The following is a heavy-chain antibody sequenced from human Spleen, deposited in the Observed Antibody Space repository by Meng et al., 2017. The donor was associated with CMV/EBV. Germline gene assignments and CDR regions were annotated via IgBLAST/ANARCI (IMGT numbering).Heavy chain of an antibody. Sequence: GGSLRLSCAVSGFTFSNYGMHWLRQAPGEGLEWVAFIRYDESDKYYADSVKGRFTISRDNSKNTLYLQMNSLRTEDTALYYCATQANPKYSHYFDFWGKGTLVTVSS. V-gene: IGHV3-30*02. CDR3: ATQANPKYSHYFDF. CDR2: IRYDESDK. CDR1: GFTFSNYG. D-gene: IGHD2-15*01. J-gene: IGHJ4*02.